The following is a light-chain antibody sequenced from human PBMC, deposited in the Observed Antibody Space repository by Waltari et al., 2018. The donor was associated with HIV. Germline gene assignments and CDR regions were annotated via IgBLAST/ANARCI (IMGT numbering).Light chain of an antibody. Sequence: SPGEGAALSCRASQSVSGHLAWYQQKRGQSPRLLIYDATNRAAGIPARFSGSGSGTDFALTISSLEPEDFALYYCQQRSTWPITFGQGTRLEIK. CDR1: QSVSGH. CDR2: DAT. V-gene: IGKV3-11*01. CDR3: QQRSTWPIT. J-gene: IGKJ5*01.